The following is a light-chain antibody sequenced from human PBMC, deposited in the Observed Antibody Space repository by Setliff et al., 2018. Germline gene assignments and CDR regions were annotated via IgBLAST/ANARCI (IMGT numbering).Light chain of an antibody. CDR1: SSDVGGYKY. J-gene: IGLJ3*02. Sequence: QSALTQPPSASGSPGQSVTISCTGTSSDVGGYKYVSWYQQHPGKAPKLLLSDVNNRPSGVSGRFSGSKSGNTASLTISGLQAEDEAVYYCSSNTNSATLFVFGGGTKVTVL. CDR3: SSNTNSATLFV. V-gene: IGLV2-14*03. CDR2: DVN.